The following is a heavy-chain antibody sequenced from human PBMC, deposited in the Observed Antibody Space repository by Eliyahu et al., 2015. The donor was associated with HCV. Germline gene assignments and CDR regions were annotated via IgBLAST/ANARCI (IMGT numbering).Heavy chain of an antibody. V-gene: IGHV4-34*01. D-gene: IGHD6-13*01. CDR3: ARGLLWARGYSTSNYYGMDV. CDR1: GGSFSGXF. J-gene: IGHJ6*02. CDR2: INHSGST. Sequence: QVQLQQWGAGLLKPSETLSLTCAVYGGSFSGXFWXWIRQPPGKGLEWIGEINHSGSTNYNPSLKSRVTISVDTSKNQFSLKLSSVTAADTAVYYCARGLLWARGYSTSNYYGMDVWGQGTTVTVSS.